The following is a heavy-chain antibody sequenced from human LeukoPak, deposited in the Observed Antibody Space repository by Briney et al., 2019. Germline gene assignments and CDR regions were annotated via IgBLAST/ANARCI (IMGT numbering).Heavy chain of an antibody. V-gene: IGHV3-23*01. CDR3: AKARAGDITAAFNY. J-gene: IGHJ4*02. D-gene: IGHD6-13*01. Sequence: GGSLRLSCAASGFTFNTYAMSWVRQAPGKGLEWVSGITSGANTYYADSVKGRFIISRDNSENTLNLQMNSLRAEDTAIYYCAKARAGDITAAFNYWGQGTLVTVSS. CDR1: GFTFNTYA. CDR2: ITSGANT.